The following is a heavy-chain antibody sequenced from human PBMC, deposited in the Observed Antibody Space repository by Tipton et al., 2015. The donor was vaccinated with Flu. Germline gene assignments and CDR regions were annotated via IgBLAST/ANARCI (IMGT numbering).Heavy chain of an antibody. CDR3: AREGPYFYGMDV. J-gene: IGHJ6*02. CDR2: IDFSGST. CDR1: GYSVSNSDYY. Sequence: LRLSCTVSGYSVSNSDYYWNWIRQEPGKGLEWIGHIDFSGSTHYNPSLKSRLTISIDTSKNQFSLRLNGVTGADTAVYYCAREGPYFYGMDVWGQGTTVTVSS. V-gene: IGHV4-31*03.